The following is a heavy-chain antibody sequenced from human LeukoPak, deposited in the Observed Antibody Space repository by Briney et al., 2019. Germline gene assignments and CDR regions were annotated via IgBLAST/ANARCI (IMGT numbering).Heavy chain of an antibody. D-gene: IGHD2-2*01. CDR3: AKGELEYCSGASCYAFDY. J-gene: IGHJ4*02. Sequence: PGGSLRLSCAASGFTFSSYAMGWVRQAPGEGLEWASVISGGGGSTFYADSVKGRFTISRDNSKSTLYLQLNNLRAEDTAVYYCAKGELEYCSGASCYAFDYWGQGTLVTVSS. V-gene: IGHV3-23*01. CDR1: GFTFSSYA. CDR2: ISGGGGST.